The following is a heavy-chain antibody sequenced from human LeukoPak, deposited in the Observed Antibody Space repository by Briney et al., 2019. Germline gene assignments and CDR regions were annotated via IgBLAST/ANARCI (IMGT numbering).Heavy chain of an antibody. J-gene: IGHJ3*02. Sequence: ASVKVSCKASGYTFTGYYMYWVRQAPGQGLEWMGWINPNSGGTNYAQKFQGRVIMTRDTSISTAYMELSSLRSDDTAVYYCARGGAYSYGSGAFDIWGQGTMVTVSS. CDR3: ARGGAYSYGSGAFDI. D-gene: IGHD5-18*01. V-gene: IGHV1-2*02. CDR2: INPNSGGT. CDR1: GYTFTGYY.